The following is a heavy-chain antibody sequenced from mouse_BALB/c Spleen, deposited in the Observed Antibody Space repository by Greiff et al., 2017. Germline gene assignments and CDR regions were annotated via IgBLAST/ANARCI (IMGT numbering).Heavy chain of an antibody. J-gene: IGHJ2*01. CDR1: GFTFSSYA. CDR3: ARSYYYGSSYASY. CDR2: ISSGGST. Sequence: EVQLVESGGGLVKPGGSLKLSCAASGFTFSSYAMSWVRQTPEKRLEWVASISSGGSTYYPDSVKGRFTISRDNARNILYLQMSSLRSEDTAMYYCARSYYYGSSYASYWGQGTTLTVSS. D-gene: IGHD1-1*01. V-gene: IGHV5-6-5*01.